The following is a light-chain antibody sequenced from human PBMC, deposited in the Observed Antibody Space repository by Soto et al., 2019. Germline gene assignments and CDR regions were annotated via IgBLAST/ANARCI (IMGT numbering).Light chain of an antibody. Sequence: DIQMTQSPSSLSASVEDRVTITCRASQGIRNYLAWYQQTPGKVPKLLIYGATTLQSGVPSRFSGSGSETDFTLTISSLQPEDVATYYCQSYNSAPLTFGGGTKVEIK. J-gene: IGKJ4*01. CDR1: QGIRNY. CDR3: QSYNSAPLT. V-gene: IGKV1-27*01. CDR2: GAT.